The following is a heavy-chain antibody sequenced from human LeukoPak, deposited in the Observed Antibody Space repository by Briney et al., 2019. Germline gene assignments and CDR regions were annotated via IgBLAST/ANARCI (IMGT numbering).Heavy chain of an antibody. Sequence: VASVKVSCKASGYTFTTYGITWVRQAPGQGLEGMGWINPNICVTNYAQKFQGRVTMTRDMSISTAYMELSRLRSDDTAVYYCASRGYSGYDPHGAMLFYYYYSMDVWGKGTPVTVSS. CDR3: ASRGYSGYDPHGAMLFYYYYSMDV. J-gene: IGHJ6*03. CDR2: INPNICVT. V-gene: IGHV1-2*02. CDR1: GYTFTTYG. D-gene: IGHD5-12*01.